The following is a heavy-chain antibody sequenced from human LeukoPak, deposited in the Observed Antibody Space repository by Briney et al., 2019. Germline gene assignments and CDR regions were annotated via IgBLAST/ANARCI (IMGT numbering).Heavy chain of an antibody. V-gene: IGHV4-59*01. CDR3: ARDLHSSGYQGHGWFDP. CDR2: IHYSGST. CDR1: GDSLTSYY. J-gene: IGHJ5*02. Sequence: PSETLSLTCTVSGDSLTSYYWSWIRQPQGKGLEWIAYIHYSGSTSHNPSLRSRVTISVDTSRNQISLKLSSVTAADTAVYYCARDLHSSGYQGHGWFDPWGQGTLVTVSS. D-gene: IGHD3-22*01.